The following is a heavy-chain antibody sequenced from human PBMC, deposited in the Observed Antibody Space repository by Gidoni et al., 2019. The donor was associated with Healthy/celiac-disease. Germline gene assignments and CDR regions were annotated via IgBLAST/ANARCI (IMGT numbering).Heavy chain of an antibody. D-gene: IGHD4-17*01. Sequence: QVQLPESGPGLVKPSQTLSLTCTVSGGSISSGDYYWSWIRQPPGKGLEWIGYIYYSGGTYYNPSLKSRVTISVDTSKNQFSLKLSSVTAADTAVYYCARDTTVTGYVDYWGQGTLVTVSS. J-gene: IGHJ4*02. CDR3: ARDTTVTGYVDY. CDR1: GGSISSGDYY. V-gene: IGHV4-30-4*01. CDR2: IYYSGGT.